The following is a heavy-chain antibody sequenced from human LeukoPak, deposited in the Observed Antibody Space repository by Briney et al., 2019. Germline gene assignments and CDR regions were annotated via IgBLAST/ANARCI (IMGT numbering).Heavy chain of an antibody. V-gene: IGHV3-21*01. CDR2: ISSSSSYI. J-gene: IGHJ5*02. CDR3: ARDVWGMDKRVVVPAAIYWFDP. Sequence: AGGSLRLSCAASGFTFSSYSMNWVRQAPGKGLEWVSSISSSSSYIYYADSVKGRFTISRDNAKNSLYLQMNSLRAEDTAVYYCARDVWGMDKRVVVPAAIYWFDPWGQGTLVTVSS. CDR1: GFTFSSYS. D-gene: IGHD2-2*02.